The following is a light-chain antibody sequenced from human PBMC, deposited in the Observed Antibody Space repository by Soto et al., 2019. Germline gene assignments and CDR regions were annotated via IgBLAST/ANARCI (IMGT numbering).Light chain of an antibody. CDR3: TSSTSSNTLL. J-gene: IGLJ2*01. CDR1: SSDVGGYNR. Sequence: QSALTQPPSVSGSPGQSVTISCTGTSSDVGGYNRVSWYQQPPGTAPKLMIYEVTNRPSGVPDRFSGSKSGNTASLTISGLQAEDEADYYCTSSTSSNTLLFGGGTKLTVL. V-gene: IGLV2-18*02. CDR2: EVT.